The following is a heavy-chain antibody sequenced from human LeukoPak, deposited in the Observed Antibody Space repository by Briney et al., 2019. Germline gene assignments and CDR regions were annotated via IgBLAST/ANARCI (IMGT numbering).Heavy chain of an antibody. Sequence: GGSLRLSCAASGFTFSDYWMTWVRQAPGKGLEWVANIRQDGDKRSYGGSVMGRFAISRDNAENTLYLQLNSLRAEDTAVYYCAKAPSGSYVPFEFWGQGTLVTVSS. CDR3: AKAPSGSYVPFEF. CDR2: IRQDGDKR. V-gene: IGHV3-7*03. J-gene: IGHJ4*02. CDR1: GFTFSDYW. D-gene: IGHD1-26*01.